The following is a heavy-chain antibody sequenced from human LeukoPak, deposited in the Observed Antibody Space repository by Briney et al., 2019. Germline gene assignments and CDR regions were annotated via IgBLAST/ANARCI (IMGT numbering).Heavy chain of an antibody. CDR1: GITLSNYG. CDR2: ISDSGGRT. Sequence: PGGSLRLSCAVSGITLSNYGMSWVRQAPGKGLEWVAGISDSGGRTKYADSVKGRFTISRDNSKNTLYLQMNSLRAEDTAVYYCAKEIEERWLQLGWAEWGQGTLVAVSS. J-gene: IGHJ4*02. D-gene: IGHD5-24*01. CDR3: AKEIEERWLQLGWAE. V-gene: IGHV3-23*01.